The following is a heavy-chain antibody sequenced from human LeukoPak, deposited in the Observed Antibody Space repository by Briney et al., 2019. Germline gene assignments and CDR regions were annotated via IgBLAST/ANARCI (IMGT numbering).Heavy chain of an antibody. Sequence: SETLSLTCTVSGGSISSRSYYWGWIRQPPGKGLEWIGIIYYSGSTYSNPSLRSRVTISVDTTKNQFSLKLSSVTAADTAVYYCARENGNYLFIDYWGQGKLVTVSS. V-gene: IGHV4-39*07. D-gene: IGHD1-7*01. CDR3: ARENGNYLFIDY. CDR2: IYYSGST. J-gene: IGHJ4*02. CDR1: GGSISSRSYY.